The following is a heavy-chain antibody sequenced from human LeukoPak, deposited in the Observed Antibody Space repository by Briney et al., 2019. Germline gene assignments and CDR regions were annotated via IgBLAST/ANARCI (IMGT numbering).Heavy chain of an antibody. V-gene: IGHV4-31*03. CDR1: GGSISSGGYY. CDR3: ARDGSGWYTDY. Sequence: PSQTLSLTCTVSGGSISSGGYYWSWIRQHPGKGLEWIGYIYYSGSTNSNPSLKSRVSIDVDASKNQFSLKMRSVTAADTAVYYCARDGSGWYTDYWGQGTLVTVSS. D-gene: IGHD6-19*01. J-gene: IGHJ4*02. CDR2: IYYSGST.